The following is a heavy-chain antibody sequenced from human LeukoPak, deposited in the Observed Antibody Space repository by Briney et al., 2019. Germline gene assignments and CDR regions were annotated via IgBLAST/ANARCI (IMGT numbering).Heavy chain of an antibody. D-gene: IGHD2-8*02. CDR1: GFIFSSYA. Sequence: GGSLRLSCAASGFIFSSYAMHWVRQAPGKGLEWVAVISYDGSNKYYAVSVKGRFTISRDNSKNTLYLQMNSLRAEDTAVYYCATYRQVLLPFESWGQGTLVTVSS. CDR2: ISYDGSNK. CDR3: ATYRQVLLPFES. V-gene: IGHV3-30*04. J-gene: IGHJ4*02.